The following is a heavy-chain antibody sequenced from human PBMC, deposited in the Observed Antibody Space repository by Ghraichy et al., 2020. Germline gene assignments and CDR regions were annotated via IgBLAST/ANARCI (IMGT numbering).Heavy chain of an antibody. J-gene: IGHJ6*02. CDR1: GFTFSDYY. D-gene: IGHD3-3*01. Sequence: GGSLRLSCAASGFTFSDYYMSWIRQAPGKGLEWVSYISSSGSTIYYADSVKGRFTISRDNAKNSLYLQMNSLRAEDTAVYYCARDLDDFWSGYPLHYYYYYGMDVWGQGTTVTVSS. CDR3: ARDLDDFWSGYPLHYYYYYGMDV. V-gene: IGHV3-11*01. CDR2: ISSSGSTI.